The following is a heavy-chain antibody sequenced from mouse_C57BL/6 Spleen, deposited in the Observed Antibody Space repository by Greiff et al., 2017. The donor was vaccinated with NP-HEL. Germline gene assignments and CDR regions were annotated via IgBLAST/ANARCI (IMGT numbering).Heavy chain of an antibody. CDR1: GYTFTSYT. Sequence: QVQLQQSGAELARPGASVKMSCKASGYTFTSYTMHWVKQRPGQGLEWIGYINPSSGYTKYNQKFKDKATLTAYKYSSTAYMQLSSLTSEDSAVYYCARIYCGNYGYFDVWGTGTTVTVSS. J-gene: IGHJ1*03. CDR2: INPSSGYT. V-gene: IGHV1-4*01. D-gene: IGHD2-1*01. CDR3: ARIYCGNYGYFDV.